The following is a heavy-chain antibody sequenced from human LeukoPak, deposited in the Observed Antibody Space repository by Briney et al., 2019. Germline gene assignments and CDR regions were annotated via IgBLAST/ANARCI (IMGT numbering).Heavy chain of an antibody. CDR2: IIPIFGTA. CDR1: GGTFSSYA. Sequence: ASVKVSCKASGGTFSSYAISWVRQAPGQGLEWMGGIIPIFGTANYAQKFQGRVTITADESTSTAYMELSSLRSEDTAVYYCARGETRYSGSYPDYWGQGTLVTVSS. J-gene: IGHJ4*02. CDR3: ARGETRYSGSYPDY. V-gene: IGHV1-69*13. D-gene: IGHD1-26*01.